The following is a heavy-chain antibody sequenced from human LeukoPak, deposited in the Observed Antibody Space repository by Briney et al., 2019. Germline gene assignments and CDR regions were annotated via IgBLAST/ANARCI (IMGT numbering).Heavy chain of an antibody. D-gene: IGHD3-9*01. CDR2: ISGSGTI. CDR3: TTDYDVLPLQD. V-gene: IGHV4-4*07. Sequence: PSETLSLTCTVSGGSINSYWSWIRQPAGKGLEWIGRISGSGTITYNPALQSRLSISIDTSKNQFSLKLMSVTAADTAVYYCTTDYDVLPLQDWGQGTLVTVSS. CDR1: GGSINSY. J-gene: IGHJ4*02.